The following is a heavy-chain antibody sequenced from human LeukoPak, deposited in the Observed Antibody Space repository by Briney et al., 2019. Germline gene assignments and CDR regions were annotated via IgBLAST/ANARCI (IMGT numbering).Heavy chain of an antibody. D-gene: IGHD3-22*01. CDR1: GFTFSSYW. V-gene: IGHV3-74*01. J-gene: IGHJ3*02. CDR2: INSDGSST. Sequence: PGGSLRLSCAASGFTFSSYWMHWVRQAPGKGLVWVSRINSDGSSTSYADSVKGRFTISRDNAKNTLYLQMNSLRAEDTAVYYCARDLGSSGYYYSHDAFDIWGQGTMVTVSS. CDR3: ARDLGSSGYYYSHDAFDI.